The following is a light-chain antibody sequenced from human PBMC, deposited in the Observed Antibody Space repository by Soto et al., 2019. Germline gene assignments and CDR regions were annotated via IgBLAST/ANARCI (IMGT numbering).Light chain of an antibody. CDR2: DTF. V-gene: IGKV3-11*01. CDR3: QQGGS. CDR1: QSIGTS. J-gene: IGKJ4*01. Sequence: EIVLTQFPATLSLSPGEEATLSCRASQSIGTSLAWYQQRPGQAPRLLIYDTFNIAAGIPARFSGSGSGADFTLTISGLEPEDFAVYYCQQGGSFGGGTKVEIK.